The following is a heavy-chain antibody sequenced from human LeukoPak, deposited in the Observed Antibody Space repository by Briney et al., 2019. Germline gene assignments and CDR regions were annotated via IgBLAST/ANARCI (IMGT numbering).Heavy chain of an antibody. CDR2: ICYSGST. Sequence: SETLSLTCTVSGGSISSYYWSWIRQPPGKGLEWIGYICYSGSTNYNPSLKSRVTISVDTSKNQFSLKLSSVTAADTAVYYCARDVGNEVPAANVYWGQGTLVTVSS. CDR3: ARDVGNEVPAANVY. V-gene: IGHV4-59*01. J-gene: IGHJ4*02. D-gene: IGHD2-2*01. CDR1: GGSISSYY.